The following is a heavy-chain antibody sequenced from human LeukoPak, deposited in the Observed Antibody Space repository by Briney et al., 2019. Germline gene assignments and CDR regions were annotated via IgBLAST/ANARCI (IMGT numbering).Heavy chain of an antibody. D-gene: IGHD3-10*01. CDR2: VSAYNGNT. J-gene: IGHJ4*02. CDR3: ARDLSYGSWIRNFDY. V-gene: IGHV1-18*01. Sequence: ASVKLSCKASGYTFISYGISWVRQAPGQGPEWMGWVSAYNGNTSYVQKFQGRVTMTTDTSTRTVYMELRSLRSDDTAVYYCARDLSYGSWIRNFDYWGQGTMVIVSS. CDR1: GYTFISYG.